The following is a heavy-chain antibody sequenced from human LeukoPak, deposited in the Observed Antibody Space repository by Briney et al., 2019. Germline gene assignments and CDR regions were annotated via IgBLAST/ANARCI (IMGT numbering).Heavy chain of an antibody. CDR2: ISGNSVCT. D-gene: IGHD6-13*01. Sequence: GGSLRLSCAASGFTFSSYAMSWVRQAPGKGLEWVSGISGNSVCTYYADSVKGRFTISRDNSKNTLFLQMSSLRAEDTAVYYCARAYSSSWYDFWGQGTLVTVSS. J-gene: IGHJ5*01. CDR3: ARAYSSSWYDF. V-gene: IGHV3-23*01. CDR1: GFTFSSYA.